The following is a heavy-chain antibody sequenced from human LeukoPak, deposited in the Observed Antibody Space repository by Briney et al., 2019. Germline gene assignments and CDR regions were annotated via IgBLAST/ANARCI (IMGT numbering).Heavy chain of an antibody. CDR1: GFTFNTYT. CDR3: ARAPTVTREIDY. D-gene: IGHD4-17*01. CDR2: ISGSSGII. J-gene: IGHJ4*02. V-gene: IGHV3-48*01. Sequence: GGSLRLSCAASGFTFNTYTMNWVRQAPGKGLEWVSYISGSSGIIDYADSVRGRFTISRDNAKNSLYLQMNSLRAEDTAVYYCARAPTVTREIDYWGQGTLVTVSS.